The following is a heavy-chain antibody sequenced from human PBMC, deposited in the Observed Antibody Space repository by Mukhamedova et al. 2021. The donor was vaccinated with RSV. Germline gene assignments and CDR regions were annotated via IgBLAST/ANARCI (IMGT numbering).Heavy chain of an antibody. D-gene: IGHD2-15*01. CDR2: IYTSGST. J-gene: IGHJ4*02. Sequence: SWIRQPAGKGLEWIGRIYTSGSTNYNPSLKSRVTISVDTSKNQFSLKLSSVTAADTAVYYCARLGSRAVYWGQGTLVTVSS. V-gene: IGHV4-61*02. CDR3: ARLGSRAVY.